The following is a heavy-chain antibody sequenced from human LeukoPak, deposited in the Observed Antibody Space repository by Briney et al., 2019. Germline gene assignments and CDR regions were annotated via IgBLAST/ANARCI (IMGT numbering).Heavy chain of an antibody. D-gene: IGHD2-15*01. Sequence: ASVKVSCKASGYTFTSYGISWVRQAPGQGLEWMGRINPNSGGTNYAQKFQGRVTMTRDTSISTAYMELSRLRSDDTAVYYCARVSCSGGSCYRDTRDYWGQGTLVTVSS. CDR1: GYTFTSYG. J-gene: IGHJ4*02. V-gene: IGHV1-2*06. CDR2: INPNSGGT. CDR3: ARVSCSGGSCYRDTRDY.